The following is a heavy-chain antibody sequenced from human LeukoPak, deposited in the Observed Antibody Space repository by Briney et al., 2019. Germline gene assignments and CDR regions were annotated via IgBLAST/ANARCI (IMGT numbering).Heavy chain of an antibody. D-gene: IGHD3-3*01. CDR2: INNDGSST. Sequence: PGGSLRLSCAVSGFTFSTYWMHWVRQAPGKGLVWASRINNDGSSTSYADSVKGRFTISRDNAKNTLYLQMDNLRAEDTAVYYCTRGRYYFEYWGQGTLVTVSS. V-gene: IGHV3-74*01. CDR1: GFTFSTYW. J-gene: IGHJ4*02. CDR3: TRGRYYFEY.